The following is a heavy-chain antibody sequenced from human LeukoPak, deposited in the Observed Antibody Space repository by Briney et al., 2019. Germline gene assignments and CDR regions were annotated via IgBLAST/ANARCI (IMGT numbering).Heavy chain of an antibody. Sequence: SVKVSCKASGGTFSSYAISWVRQAPGQGLEWMGGIIPIFGTVNYAQKFQGRVTITADKSTSTAYMELSSLRSEDTAVYFCARSLFRFLEWSYRSYYYYYMDVWGKGTTVTISS. V-gene: IGHV1-69*06. J-gene: IGHJ6*03. CDR1: GGTFSSYA. CDR3: ARSLFRFLEWSYRSYYYYYMDV. D-gene: IGHD3-3*01. CDR2: IIPIFGTV.